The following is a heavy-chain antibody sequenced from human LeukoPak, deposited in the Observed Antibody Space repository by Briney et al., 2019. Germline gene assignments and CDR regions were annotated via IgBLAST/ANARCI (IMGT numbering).Heavy chain of an antibody. CDR1: GFTFSSYS. V-gene: IGHV3-48*02. CDR3: ARDLAVSDY. CDR2: ISSSSSTI. Sequence: GGSLRLSCAASGFTFSSYSMNWVRQAPGKGLEWVSYISSSSSTIYYADSVKGRFTISRDNAKNSLYLQTNSLRDEDTAVYYCARDLAVSDYWGQGTLVTVSS. J-gene: IGHJ4*02.